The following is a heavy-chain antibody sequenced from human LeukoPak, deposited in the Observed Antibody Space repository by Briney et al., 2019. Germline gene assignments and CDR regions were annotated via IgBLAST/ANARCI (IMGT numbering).Heavy chain of an antibody. CDR3: ARVRSRMVYATEADY. J-gene: IGHJ4*02. D-gene: IGHD2-8*01. CDR2: INPNSGGT. V-gene: IGHV1-2*04. Sequence: ASVKVSCKASGYTFTGYYMHWVRQAPGQGLEWMGRINPNSGGTNYAQKFQGWVTMTRDTSISTAYMELSRLRSDDTAVYYCARVRSRMVYATEADYWGQGTLVTVSS. CDR1: GYTFTGYY.